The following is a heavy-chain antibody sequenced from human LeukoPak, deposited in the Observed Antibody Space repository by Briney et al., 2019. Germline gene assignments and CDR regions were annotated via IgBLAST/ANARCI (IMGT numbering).Heavy chain of an antibody. CDR2: ISGSGTST. CDR3: ARGISHYYDSSGYYSALDYFDY. V-gene: IGHV3-23*01. Sequence: QAGGSLRLSCAASGFTFNSYAMSWVRQAPGKGLEWVSGISGSGTSTYYADSVKGRFTISRDTSKNTLYLQMNSLRAEDTAVYYCARGISHYYDSSGYYSALDYFDYWGQGTLVTVSS. CDR1: GFTFNSYA. D-gene: IGHD3-22*01. J-gene: IGHJ4*02.